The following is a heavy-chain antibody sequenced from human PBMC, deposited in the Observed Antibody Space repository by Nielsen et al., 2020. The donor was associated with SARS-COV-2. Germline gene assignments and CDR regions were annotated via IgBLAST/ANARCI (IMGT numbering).Heavy chain of an antibody. CDR2: IYYSGST. CDR1: GGSISSGGYY. V-gene: IGHV4-31*03. Sequence: SETLSLTCTVSGGSISSGGYYWSWIRQHPGKGLEWIGYIYYSGSTYYNPSLKSRVTISVDTSKNQFSLKLSSVTAADTAVYYCAREEQADAFDIWGQGTMATVSS. CDR3: AREEQADAFDI. D-gene: IGHD1-26*01. J-gene: IGHJ3*02.